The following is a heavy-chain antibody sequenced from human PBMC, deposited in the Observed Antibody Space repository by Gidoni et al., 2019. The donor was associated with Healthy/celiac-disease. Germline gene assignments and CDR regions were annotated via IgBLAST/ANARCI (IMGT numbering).Heavy chain of an antibody. D-gene: IGHD6-19*01. CDR1: GFTFDDYA. J-gene: IGHJ3*02. CDR2: ISWNSGSI. CDR3: AKDISSGKESDAFDI. V-gene: IGHV3-9*01. Sequence: EVQLVESGGGLVQPGRSLRLSCAASGFTFDDYAMHWGRQAPGKGLEWVSGISWNSGSIGYADSVKGRFTISRDNAKNSLYLQMNSLRAEDTALYYCAKDISSGKESDAFDIWGQGTMVTVSS.